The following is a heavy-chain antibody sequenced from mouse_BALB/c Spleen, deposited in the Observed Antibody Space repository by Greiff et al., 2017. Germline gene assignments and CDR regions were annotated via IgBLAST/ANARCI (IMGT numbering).Heavy chain of an antibody. D-gene: IGHD2-12*01. Sequence: EVHLVESGGGLVKPGGSLKLSCAASGFTFSSYAMSWVRQSPEKRLEWVAEISSGGSYTYYPDTVTGRFTISRDNAKNTLYLEMSSLRSEDTAMYYCARGYEGAMDYWGQGTSVTVSS. CDR3: ARGYEGAMDY. CDR1: GFTFSSYA. CDR2: ISSGGSYT. V-gene: IGHV5-9-4*01. J-gene: IGHJ4*01.